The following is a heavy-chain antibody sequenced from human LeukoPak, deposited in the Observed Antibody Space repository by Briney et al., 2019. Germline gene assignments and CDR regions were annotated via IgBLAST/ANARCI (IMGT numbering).Heavy chain of an antibody. D-gene: IGHD1-26*01. CDR2: ISGSGGST. J-gene: IGHJ4*02. CDR3: AKVGWELLTYFDY. CDR1: GFTFSSYA. V-gene: IGHV3-23*01. Sequence: GGSLRLSCAASGFTFSSYAMSWVRQAPGKGLEWVSAISGSGGSTYYADSVKGRFTISRDNSKNTLNLQMNSLRAEDTAVYYCAKVGWELLTYFDYWGQGTLVTVSS.